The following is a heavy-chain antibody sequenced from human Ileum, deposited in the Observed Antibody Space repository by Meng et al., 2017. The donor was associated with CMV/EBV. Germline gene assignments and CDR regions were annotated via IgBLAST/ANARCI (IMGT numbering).Heavy chain of an antibody. D-gene: IGHD4/OR15-4a*01. V-gene: IGHV6-1*01. CDR3: AREMGAHDY. Sequence: QAHLQQSVPGLGKPSQALSTPRVSAGDRDSSNIAAWSWIRQSPSRGLEWLGRTYYRSKWYDDYAVSVKSRVPITPDTSKNQFSLHLNSVSPEDTAIYFCAREMGAHDYWGQGTLVTVSS. J-gene: IGHJ4*02. CDR2: TYYRSKWYD. CDR1: GDRDSSNIAA.